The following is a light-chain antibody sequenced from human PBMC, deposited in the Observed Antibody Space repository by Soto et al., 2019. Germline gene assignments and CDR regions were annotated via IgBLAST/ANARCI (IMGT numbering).Light chain of an antibody. CDR3: SSYTSSSLYV. J-gene: IGLJ1*01. CDR1: SSDVGGYNY. V-gene: IGLV2-14*01. CDR2: DVS. Sequence: QSALTQPASVSGSPGQSVTISCTGTSSDVGGYNYVSWYQQPPGKAPKLMIYDVSNRPSGVSDRFSGSKSGNTASLTISGLQAEDDADYYCSSYTSSSLYVFGTGTKLTVL.